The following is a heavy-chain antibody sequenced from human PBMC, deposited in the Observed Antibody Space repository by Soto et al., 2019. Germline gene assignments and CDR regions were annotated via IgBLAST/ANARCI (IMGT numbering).Heavy chain of an antibody. CDR2: IGSKGETYAT. CDR3: SLDDSDWFFN. Sequence: EVQLVESGGALVQPGGSLKLSCAASGFTFGASNLQWVRQASGKGLEWLGRIGSKGETYATTYAASVKARFTISRDDSKKTAYLQMNTLESEDTAVYYCSLDDSDWFFNWDRGSLVTFSS. V-gene: IGHV3-73*02. D-gene: IGHD3-9*01. CDR1: GFTFGASN. J-gene: IGHJ4*02.